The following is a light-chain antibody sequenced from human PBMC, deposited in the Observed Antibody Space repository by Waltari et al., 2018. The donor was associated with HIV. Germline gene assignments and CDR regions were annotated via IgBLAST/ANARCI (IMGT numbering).Light chain of an antibody. CDR1: SSNIGNNA. J-gene: IGLJ1*01. V-gene: IGLV1-36*01. CDR2: YDD. CDR3: AAWDDYLNGYV. Sequence: QSVLTQPPSVSEAPRQRVTISCSGSSSNIGNNAVNWYQQVHGKAPKLLIYYDDPLSSGVSDRFSGSKSGTSASLAIRGLQSEDEAEYYCAAWDDYLNGYVFGSGTKVTVL.